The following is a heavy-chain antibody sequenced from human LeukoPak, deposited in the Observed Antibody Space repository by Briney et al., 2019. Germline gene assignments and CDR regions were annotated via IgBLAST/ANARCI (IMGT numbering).Heavy chain of an antibody. J-gene: IGHJ6*03. D-gene: IGHD5-18*01. CDR1: GGSFSGYY. CDR3: ARHESQWIQLWSYYYYYYMDV. V-gene: IGHV4-34*01. Sequence: PSETLSLTCAVYGGSFSGYYWSWIRQPPGKGLEWIGSIYYSGSTYYNPSLKSRVTISVDTSKNQFSLKLSSVTAADTAVYYCARHESQWIQLWSYYYYYYMDVWGKGTTVTVSS. CDR2: IYYSGST.